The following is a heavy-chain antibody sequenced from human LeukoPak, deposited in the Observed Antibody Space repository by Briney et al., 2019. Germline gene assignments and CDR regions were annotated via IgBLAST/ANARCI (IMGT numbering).Heavy chain of an antibody. CDR3: ARDFDMGITPGDDFDF. V-gene: IGHV3-74*01. D-gene: IGHD3-9*01. J-gene: IGHJ4*02. CDR1: GFSFSKYW. Sequence: GGSLRLSCAASGFSFSKYWMHWVRQTPGEGLVWVARIKEDGTYTSYADFVKGRFTISRDNARNTVFLQMNSLRAEDMAVYYCARDFDMGITPGDDFDFWGQGTLVTVSS. CDR2: IKEDGTYT.